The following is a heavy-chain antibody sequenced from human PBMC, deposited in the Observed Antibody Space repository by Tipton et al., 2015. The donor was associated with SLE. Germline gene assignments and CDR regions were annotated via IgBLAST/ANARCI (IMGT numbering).Heavy chain of an antibody. CDR2: ISSTNDSM. CDR3: ARHRVVLMASVPCGMDV. CDR1: GFTFSSYS. J-gene: IGHJ6*01. Sequence: SLRLSCAASGFTFSSYSMNWVRQAPGKGLEWVSSISSTNDSMYYADSVRGRFAISRDNAKNSLYLQMNSLRAEDTAVYYCARHRVVLMASVPCGMDVWGQGTTVTVSS. V-gene: IGHV3-21*01. D-gene: IGHD2-8*01.